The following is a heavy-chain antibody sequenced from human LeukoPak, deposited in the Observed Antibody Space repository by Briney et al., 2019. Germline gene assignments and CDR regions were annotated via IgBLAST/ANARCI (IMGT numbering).Heavy chain of an antibody. V-gene: IGHV3-48*02. CDR1: GFTFSSCS. J-gene: IGHJ4*02. CDR2: ITGDASTV. Sequence: GGSLRLSCAASGFTFSSCSMNWVRQAPGKGLEWVSHITGDASTVNYADSVEGRFTISRDNAKNSLFLQMNSLRDEDTAVYYCLRRLAYWGQGTLVTVSS. CDR3: LRRLAY.